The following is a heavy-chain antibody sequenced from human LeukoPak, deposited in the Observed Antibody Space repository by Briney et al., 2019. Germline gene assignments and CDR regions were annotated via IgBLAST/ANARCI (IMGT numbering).Heavy chain of an antibody. J-gene: IGHJ6*03. Sequence: PGGSLRLSCAASGFTFSSYAMSWVRQAPGKGLEWVSAISGSGGGTYYADSVKGRFTISRDNSKNTLYLQMNSLRAEDTAVYYCAKEVTVTTYSAYYYYYMDVWGKGTTVTVSS. CDR3: AKEVTVTTYSAYYYYYMDV. CDR1: GFTFSSYA. V-gene: IGHV3-23*01. CDR2: ISGSGGGT. D-gene: IGHD4-11*01.